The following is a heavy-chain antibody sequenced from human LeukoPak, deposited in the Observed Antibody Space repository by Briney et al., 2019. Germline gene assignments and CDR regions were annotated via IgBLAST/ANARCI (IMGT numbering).Heavy chain of an antibody. Sequence: GGSLRLSCAASGFTFSSYSMNWVRQAPGKGLEWVSSISSSSSYLYYADSVKGRFTISRDDAKNSLYLQMNSLRAEDTAVYYCARVMWGSGYYYYYGMDVWGQGTTVTVSS. D-gene: IGHD2-15*01. CDR1: GFTFSSYS. CDR3: ARVMWGSGYYYYYGMDV. V-gene: IGHV3-21*01. J-gene: IGHJ6*02. CDR2: ISSSSSYL.